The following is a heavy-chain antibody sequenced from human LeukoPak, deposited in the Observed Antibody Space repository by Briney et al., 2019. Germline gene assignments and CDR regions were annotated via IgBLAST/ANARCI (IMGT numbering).Heavy chain of an antibody. CDR1: GFTFSSYA. V-gene: IGHV3-23*01. J-gene: IGHJ4*02. CDR2: ISGSGGST. Sequence: PGGSLRLSCAASGFTFSSYAMSWVRQAPGKGLEWVSAISGSGGSTYYADSVKGRFTISRDNSKNTLYLQMNSLRAEDTAVYYCAKDFSVDIVATIFNYWGQGTLVTVSS. CDR3: AKDFSVDIVATIFNY. D-gene: IGHD5-12*01.